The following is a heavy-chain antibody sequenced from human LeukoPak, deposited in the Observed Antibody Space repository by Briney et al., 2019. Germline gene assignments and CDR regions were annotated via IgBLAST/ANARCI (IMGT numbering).Heavy chain of an antibody. CDR3: ARAAVVTPNYYYYGMDV. J-gene: IGHJ6*02. D-gene: IGHD4-23*01. CDR2: ISAYNGNT. Sequence: ASVKVSCTASGYTFTSYGISWVRQAPGQGLEWMGWISAYNGNTNYAQKLQDRLTMSTDTSTATAYMELRSLRSDDTAVYYCARAAVVTPNYYYYGMDVWGQGTTVTVSS. V-gene: IGHV1-18*01. CDR1: GYTFTSYG.